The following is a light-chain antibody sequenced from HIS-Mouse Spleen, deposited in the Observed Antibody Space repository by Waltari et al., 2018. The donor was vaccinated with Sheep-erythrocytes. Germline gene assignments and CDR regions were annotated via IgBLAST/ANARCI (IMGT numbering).Light chain of an antibody. CDR3: SSYTSSSTPVV. CDR1: SSDGGGYNY. V-gene: IGLV2-14*01. Sequence: QSALTQPASVSGSPGQSITISCTGTSSDGGGYNYFSWYQQHPGKAPKLMIYEVSNRPSGVSNRFSGSKSGNTASLTISGLQAEDEADYYCSSYTSSSTPVVFGGGTKLTVL. J-gene: IGLJ2*01. CDR2: EVS.